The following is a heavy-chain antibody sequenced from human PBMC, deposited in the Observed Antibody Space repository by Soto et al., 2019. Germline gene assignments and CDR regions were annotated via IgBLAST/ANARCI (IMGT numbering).Heavy chain of an antibody. V-gene: IGHV1-18*01. CDR3: ARGRYGDY. CDR1: GYAFTTYG. Sequence: QVHLVQSGAEVKKPGASVKVSCKGSGYAFTTYGITWVRQAPGQGLEWMGWISAHNGNTNYAQKLQGRVTVTGDTSTSTAYMELRSLRSDDTAVYYCARGRYGDYWGQGALVTVSS. CDR2: ISAHNGNT. D-gene: IGHD1-1*01. J-gene: IGHJ4*02.